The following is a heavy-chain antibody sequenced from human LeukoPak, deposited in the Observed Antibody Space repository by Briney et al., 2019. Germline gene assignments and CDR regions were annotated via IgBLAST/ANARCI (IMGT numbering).Heavy chain of an antibody. Sequence: GGSLRLSCAASGFTFSSYVMSWVRQAPGKGLQWVSTISGSDDSTYYADSVKGRFTISRDNSKNTLYLQMNSLRAEDTAVYYCARDYDSSGYSIFFWGQGTLVTVSS. CDR2: ISGSDDST. J-gene: IGHJ4*02. CDR1: GFTFSSYV. CDR3: ARDYDSSGYSIFF. V-gene: IGHV3-23*01. D-gene: IGHD3-22*01.